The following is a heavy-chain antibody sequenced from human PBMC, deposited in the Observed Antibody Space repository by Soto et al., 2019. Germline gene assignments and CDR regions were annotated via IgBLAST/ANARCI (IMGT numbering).Heavy chain of an antibody. Sequence: QVELVEWGGGVAQPGRSLRISCAASGFTFTTYAMHWVRQAPGKGLEWVAHIWYDGSNKYYADSVKGRFTISRDNSKGTVFLQMNSLRAEDTAVYYCARDGSMILTEWGQGTLVTVSS. D-gene: IGHD3-22*01. V-gene: IGHV3-33*01. CDR1: GFTFTTYA. J-gene: IGHJ4*02. CDR3: ARDGSMILTE. CDR2: IWYDGSNK.